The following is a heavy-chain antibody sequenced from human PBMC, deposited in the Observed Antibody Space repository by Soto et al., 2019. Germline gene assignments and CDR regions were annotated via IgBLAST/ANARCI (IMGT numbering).Heavy chain of an antibody. CDR1: GVTFSNAG. Sequence: GGSLRLSCTASGVTFSNAGMSWVRQAPGKGLEWVGRIKSKTDGGTTDYAAPVKGRFTISRDDSKNTLYLQMNSLKTEDTAVYYCTTDAPPGIAAAGLDYWGQGTLVTVSS. V-gene: IGHV3-15*01. J-gene: IGHJ4*02. D-gene: IGHD6-13*01. CDR3: TTDAPPGIAAAGLDY. CDR2: IKSKTDGGTT.